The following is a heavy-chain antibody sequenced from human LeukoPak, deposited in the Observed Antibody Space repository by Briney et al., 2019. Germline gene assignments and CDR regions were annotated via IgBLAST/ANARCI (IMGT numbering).Heavy chain of an antibody. J-gene: IGHJ6*03. V-gene: IGHV3-21*01. D-gene: IGHD3-3*01. Sequence: PGGSLRLSCAASGVTFSDSAMTWVRQVPVKGLEWVSSISSSGSYIYYADSVKGRFTISRDNAKNSLYLQMNSLRADDTAVYHCARGAGTIFGEYYYCMDVWGKGTAVTVSS. CDR3: ARGAGTIFGEYYYCMDV. CDR1: GVTFSDSA. CDR2: ISSSGSYI.